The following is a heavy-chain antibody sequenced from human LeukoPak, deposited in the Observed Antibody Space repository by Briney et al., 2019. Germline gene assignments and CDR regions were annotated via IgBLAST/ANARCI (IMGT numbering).Heavy chain of an antibody. J-gene: IGHJ5*02. V-gene: IGHV4-38-2*02. CDR2: IYHSGST. CDR3: ARSLDSSGWYADWFDP. Sequence: SETLSLTCTVSGYSIGSGYSWGWIRQPPGKGLEWIGTIYHSGSTFYNPSLKSRLTISVDTSKNQFSLKLSSVTATDTAVYYCARSLDSSGWYADWFDPWGQGTLVTVSS. D-gene: IGHD6-19*01. CDR1: GYSIGSGYS.